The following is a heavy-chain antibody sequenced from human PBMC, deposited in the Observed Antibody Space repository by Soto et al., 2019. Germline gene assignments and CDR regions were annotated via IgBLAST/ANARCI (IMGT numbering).Heavy chain of an antibody. CDR3: ATYSYLLDTSGYHDV. Sequence: PSETLSLTCTVSGGLISSYYWSWIRQPPGKGLEWIGDIYYSGSTSYSPSLKGRVAISLDRSQNQFSLRLHSMTAADTALYYCATYSYLLDTSGYHDVWGQGRQGTVSS. CDR2: IYYSGST. CDR1: GGLISSYY. V-gene: IGHV4-59*08. D-gene: IGHD3-22*01. J-gene: IGHJ4*02.